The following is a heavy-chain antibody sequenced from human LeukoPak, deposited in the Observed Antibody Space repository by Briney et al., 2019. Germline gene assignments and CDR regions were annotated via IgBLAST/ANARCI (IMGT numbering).Heavy chain of an antibody. CDR2: ISTDGSQT. Sequence: GGSLRLSCEASGFTFSNYWMHWVRQPPGKGLMWVSQISTDGSQTFYADSVKGRFTISRDNAKNTLFLQMDSLRPEDTAVYYRVRSLRSADFWGQGTLVTVSS. CDR1: GFTFSNYW. V-gene: IGHV3-74*01. CDR3: VRSLRSADF. J-gene: IGHJ4*02.